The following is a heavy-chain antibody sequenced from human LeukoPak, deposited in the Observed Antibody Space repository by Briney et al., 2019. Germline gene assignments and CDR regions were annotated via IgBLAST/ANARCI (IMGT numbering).Heavy chain of an antibody. CDR3: ARDGSDYDLDY. D-gene: IGHD4-17*01. J-gene: IGHJ4*02. CDR2: ISSSSSYT. V-gene: IGHV3-11*06. CDR1: GFTFSDYY. Sequence: GGSLRLSCAASGFTFSDYYMSWIRQAPGKGLEWVSYISSSSSYTNYADSVKGRFTISRDNAKNSLYLQMNSLRAEDTAVYYCARDGSDYDLDYWGQGTLVTVSS.